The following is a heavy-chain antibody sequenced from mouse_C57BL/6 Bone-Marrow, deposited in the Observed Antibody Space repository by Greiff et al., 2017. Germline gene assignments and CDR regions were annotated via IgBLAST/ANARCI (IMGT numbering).Heavy chain of an antibody. CDR2: IDPENGDT. CDR1: GFNIKDDY. Sequence: EVQLQQSGAELVRPGASVKFSCTASGFNIKDDYMHWVKPRPEQGLEWIGWIDPENGDTEYASKFQGKATITAYTSSNTAYLQLSSLTSEDTAVYYCTTYYYVFAYWGQGTLVTVSA. J-gene: IGHJ3*01. CDR3: TTYYYVFAY. D-gene: IGHD1-1*01. V-gene: IGHV14-4*01.